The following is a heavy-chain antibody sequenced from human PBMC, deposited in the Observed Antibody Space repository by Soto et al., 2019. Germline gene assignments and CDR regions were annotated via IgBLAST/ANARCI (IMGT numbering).Heavy chain of an antibody. CDR1: GYTFTTYG. CDR2: ISAYSGST. CDR3: AIDFTKSSSLPYYFDY. D-gene: IGHD6-13*01. Sequence: QVPLVQSGAEVKKPGASVKVSCKASGYTFTTYGISWVRQAPGQGLEWMGWISAYSGSTKFAQKLQGRVTMTTDTSTTTAYMELRSLTSDDTAVYYCAIDFTKSSSLPYYFDYWGQGTLVTVSS. V-gene: IGHV1-18*01. J-gene: IGHJ4*02.